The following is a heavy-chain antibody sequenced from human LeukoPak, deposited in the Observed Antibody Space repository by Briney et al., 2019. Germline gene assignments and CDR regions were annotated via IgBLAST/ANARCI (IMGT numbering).Heavy chain of an antibody. CDR3: ARGGYCTSTSCNLDDAFDI. V-gene: IGHV3-48*04. CDR1: GFTFSSYS. J-gene: IGHJ3*02. Sequence: PGGSLRLSCAASGFTFSSYSMNWVRQAPGKGLEWVSSISSRSSTIYYADSVKGRFTISRDNAKNALYLQTDNLRAEDTAVYYCARGGYCTSTSCNLDDAFDIWGRGTMVTVSS. CDR2: ISSRSSTI. D-gene: IGHD2-2*01.